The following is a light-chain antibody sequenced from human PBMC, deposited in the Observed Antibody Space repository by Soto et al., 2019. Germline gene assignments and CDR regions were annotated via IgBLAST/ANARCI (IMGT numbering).Light chain of an antibody. CDR3: QQSYSTPRT. V-gene: IGKV1-39*01. J-gene: IGKJ1*01. Sequence: DIQMTQSPSSLSASVGDRVTITCRASQSISSYLNWYQQKPGKDPKLLIYASSSLQSGVPSRFSGSGSGTDFTLTISSLQPEDFATYYCQQSYSTPRTFGQGTKGDI. CDR2: ASS. CDR1: QSISSY.